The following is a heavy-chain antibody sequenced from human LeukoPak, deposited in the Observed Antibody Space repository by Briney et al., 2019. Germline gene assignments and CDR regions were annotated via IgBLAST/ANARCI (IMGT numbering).Heavy chain of an antibody. D-gene: IGHD5-12*01. CDR2: IKQDGSEK. CDR3: ARDRGYGDNPSWFDP. CDR1: GFTFSSYW. V-gene: IGHV3-7*01. Sequence: GGSLRLSCAASGFTFSSYWMSWVRQAPGKGLEWVANIKQDGSEKYYVGSVKGRFTISRDNAKNSVYLQMNSLRAEDTAVYYCARDRGYGDNPSWFDPWGQGTQVTVSS. J-gene: IGHJ5*02.